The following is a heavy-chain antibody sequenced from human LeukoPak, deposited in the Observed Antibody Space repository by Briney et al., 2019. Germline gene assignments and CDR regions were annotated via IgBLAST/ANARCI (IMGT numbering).Heavy chain of an antibody. D-gene: IGHD3-10*01. V-gene: IGHV3-23*01. Sequence: TGGSLRLSCAASGFTFSSYAMSWVRQAPGKGLEWVSAISGSGGSTYYADSVKGRFTISRDNSKNTLYLQMNSLRAEDTAVYYCAKDSTMVRGVTAFDYWGQGTLVTVSS. CDR2: ISGSGGST. J-gene: IGHJ4*02. CDR1: GFTFSSYA. CDR3: AKDSTMVRGVTAFDY.